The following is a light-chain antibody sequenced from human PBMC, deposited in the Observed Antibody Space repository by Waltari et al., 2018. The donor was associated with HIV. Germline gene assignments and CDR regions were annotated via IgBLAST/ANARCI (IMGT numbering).Light chain of an antibody. Sequence: VLTHSPCPLSLSPGERATLPCRASQRVRSSYLVWYQLKPGQAPRLLIHGASSRGNGVPERFSGSGSEKDFNHYSSRLEPEDIAVYCGQQCGSLLRKFGQGTKVDMK. V-gene: IGKV3-20*01. CDR3: QQCGSLLRK. J-gene: IGKJ1*01. CDR2: GAS. CDR1: QRVRSSY.